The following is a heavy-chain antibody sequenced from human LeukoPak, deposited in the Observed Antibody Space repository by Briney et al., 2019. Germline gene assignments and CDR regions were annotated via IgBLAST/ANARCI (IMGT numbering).Heavy chain of an antibody. J-gene: IGHJ5*02. CDR1: GFTFSSYA. CDR3: AKDAGYYGSGRDWFDP. CDR2: ISSSGGST. Sequence: GGSLRLSCAASGFTFSSYAMSWVRQAPGKGLEWVSAISSSGGSTYYADSVKGRFTISRDNSKNTLYLQMNSLRAEDTAVYYCAKDAGYYGSGRDWFDPWGQGTLATVSS. D-gene: IGHD3-10*01. V-gene: IGHV3-23*01.